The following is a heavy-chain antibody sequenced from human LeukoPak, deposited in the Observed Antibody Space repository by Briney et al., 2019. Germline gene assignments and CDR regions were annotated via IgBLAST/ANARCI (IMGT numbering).Heavy chain of an antibody. CDR2: ISSSSSAI. V-gene: IGHV3-48*01. CDR1: GFKFSDHY. J-gene: IGHJ4*02. CDR3: GTGDPRFDY. D-gene: IGHD7-27*01. Sequence: GVSLRLSCAASGFKFSDHYIDWVRQAPGKGLEWVSYISSSSSAIYYTDSVKGRFTISRDNAKNSAYLQMNSLRAEDTAVYYCGTGDPRFDYWGQGILVTVSS.